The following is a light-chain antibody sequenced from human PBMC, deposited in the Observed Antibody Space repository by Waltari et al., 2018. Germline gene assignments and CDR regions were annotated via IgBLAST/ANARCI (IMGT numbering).Light chain of an antibody. Sequence: SSELTQDPAVSVPLGQTVRFTCQGDSLRTSYARWYQLKPGQAPVLVIYGKDKRPSGIPDRISGYSSGTTSSLTITGAQAEDEADYYCSSRNGDNQVVFAGGTKVTVL. J-gene: IGLJ3*02. CDR2: GKD. CDR1: SLRTSY. V-gene: IGLV3-19*01. CDR3: SSRNGDNQVV.